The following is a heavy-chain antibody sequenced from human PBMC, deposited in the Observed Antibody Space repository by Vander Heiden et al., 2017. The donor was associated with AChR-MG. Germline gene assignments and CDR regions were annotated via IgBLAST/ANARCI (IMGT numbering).Heavy chain of an antibody. CDR1: GFTFKNLW. V-gene: IGHV3-7*01. Sequence: EAQLVESGGGLVQPGGSLRLPCAASGFTFKNLWMRWVRQAPVKGLEWVANIKQDGSQKYYVDSVKGRFTISRDNAKNSLYLQMNSLRAEDTAVYYCASPSNVSPWAFDIWGQGTMVTVSS. D-gene: IGHD2-8*01. CDR2: IKQDGSQK. CDR3: ASPSNVSPWAFDI. J-gene: IGHJ3*02.